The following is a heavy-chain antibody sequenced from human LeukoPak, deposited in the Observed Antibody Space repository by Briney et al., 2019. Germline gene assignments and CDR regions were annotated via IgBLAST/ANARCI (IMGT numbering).Heavy chain of an antibody. V-gene: IGHV3-48*03. J-gene: IGHJ4*02. CDR1: GFTFSSYE. Sequence: PAGSLRLSCAASGFTFSSYEMNWVRQAPGKGLEWVSYISSSGSTIYYANSVKGRFTISRDNAKNSLYLQMNSLRAEDTAVYYCARDGSGSGNYYNVAGFDYWGQGTLVTVSS. D-gene: IGHD3-10*01. CDR3: ARDGSGSGNYYNVAGFDY. CDR2: ISSSGSTI.